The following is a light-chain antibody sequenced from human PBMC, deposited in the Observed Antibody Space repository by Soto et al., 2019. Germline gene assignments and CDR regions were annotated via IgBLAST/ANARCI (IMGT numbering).Light chain of an antibody. V-gene: IGKV3-20*01. CDR3: HQYNYSPWT. J-gene: IGKJ1*01. CDR2: GAS. Sequence: EIVLTQSPATLSLSPGERATLSCRASQSVGSNYLAWYQQKPGQAPRLLIYGASSRATGIPDRFSGGGSGTDFTLTISRLEPEDFAFYYCHQYNYSPWTFGQGTKVDIK. CDR1: QSVGSNY.